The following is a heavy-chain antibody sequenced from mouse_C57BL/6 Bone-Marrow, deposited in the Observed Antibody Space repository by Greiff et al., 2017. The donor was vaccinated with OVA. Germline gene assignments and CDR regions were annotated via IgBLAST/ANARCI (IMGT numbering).Heavy chain of an antibody. CDR2: INPSSGYT. CDR3: ARDTLFDY. J-gene: IGHJ2*01. Sequence: QVQLKQPGAELVRPGASVKMSCKASGYTFTSYTMHWVKQRPGQGLEWIGYINPSSGYTKYNQKFKDKATLTADKSSSTAYMQLSSLASEDSAVYYCARDTLFDYWGQGTTLTVSS. CDR1: GYTFTSYT. V-gene: IGHV1-4*01.